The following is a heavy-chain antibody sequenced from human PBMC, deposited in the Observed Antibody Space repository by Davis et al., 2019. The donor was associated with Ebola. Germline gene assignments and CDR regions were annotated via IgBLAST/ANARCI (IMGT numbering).Heavy chain of an antibody. CDR1: GFPFSGYT. CDR3: ARESGHFNY. J-gene: IGHJ4*02. CDR2: ITSSSDAI. D-gene: IGHD1-26*01. Sequence: GESLKISCTASGFPFSGYTRNWVRLAPGKGLEWVSFITSSSDAIYYADPVRGRFTTSRDNAKNSLYLQMNSLRDDDTAIYYCARESGHFNYWGQGTLVTVSS. V-gene: IGHV3-48*02.